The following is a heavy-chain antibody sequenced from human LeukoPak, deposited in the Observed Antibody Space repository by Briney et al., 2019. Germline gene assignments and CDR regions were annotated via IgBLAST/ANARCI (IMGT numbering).Heavy chain of an antibody. Sequence: MPSETLSLXCTVSGGSISSYYWSWIRQPAGKGLEWIGRIYTSGSTNYNPSLKSRVTMSVDTSKNQFSLKLSSVTAADTAVYYCARADCSSTSCYSYFDYWGQGTLVTVSS. D-gene: IGHD2-2*02. V-gene: IGHV4-4*07. J-gene: IGHJ4*02. CDR3: ARADCSSTSCYSYFDY. CDR2: IYTSGST. CDR1: GGSISSYY.